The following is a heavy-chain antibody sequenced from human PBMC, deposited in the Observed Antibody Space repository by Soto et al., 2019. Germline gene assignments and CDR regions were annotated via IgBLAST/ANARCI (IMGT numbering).Heavy chain of an antibody. V-gene: IGHV1-69*06. D-gene: IGHD5-18*01. J-gene: IGHJ6*02. Sequence: QVQLVQSGAEVKKPGSSVKVSCTASGGTFSSYAISWVRQAPGQGLEWMGGIIPIFGTANYAQKFQGRVTITADKSTSTAYMELSSLRSEDTAVYYCARIQLWPQTGNYYYYYGMDVWGQGTTVTVSS. CDR1: GGTFSSYA. CDR2: IIPIFGTA. CDR3: ARIQLWPQTGNYYYYYGMDV.